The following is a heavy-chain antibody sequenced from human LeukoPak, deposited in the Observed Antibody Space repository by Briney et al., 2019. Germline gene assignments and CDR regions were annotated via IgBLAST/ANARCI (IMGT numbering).Heavy chain of an antibody. D-gene: IGHD3-22*01. CDR2: ISWNGKNI. CDR3: ARVQQYDKFDY. CDR1: GFTFDDYD. V-gene: IGHV3-20*04. J-gene: IGHJ4*02. Sequence: RSGGSLRLSCAASGFTFDDYDISWVRQAPGKGLEWVSGISWNGKNIGYADSVRGRFTISRDNARNSLYLQMNSLRAEDTALYYCARVQQYDKFDYWGQGALVTVSS.